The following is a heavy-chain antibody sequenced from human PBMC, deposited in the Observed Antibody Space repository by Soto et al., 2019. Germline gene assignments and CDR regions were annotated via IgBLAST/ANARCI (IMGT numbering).Heavy chain of an antibody. Sequence: PGESLKSSGKGAGYSFAVYCITWVHQMPWKGLEWMGRIDPSDSQTYYSPSFRGHVTISAAKSITTVFLQWSSLRASDTAMYYCARQIYDSDSGPNFQYYFDSWGQGTLVTVSS. CDR2: IDPSDSQT. D-gene: IGHD3-22*01. CDR3: ARQIYDSDSGPNFQYYFDS. CDR1: GYSFAVYC. V-gene: IGHV5-10-1*01. J-gene: IGHJ4*02.